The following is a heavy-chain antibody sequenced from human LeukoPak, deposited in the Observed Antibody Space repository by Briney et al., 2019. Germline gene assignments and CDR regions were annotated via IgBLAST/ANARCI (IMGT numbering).Heavy chain of an antibody. Sequence: ASVKVSCKASGYTFTGYYMHWVRQAPGQGLEWMGWINPNSGGTNYAQKFQGRVTMTRDTSISTAYMELSRLRSDDTAVYYCARSGYSGSGSHYLNLFDSWGQGTLVTVSS. CDR3: ARSGYSGSGSHYLNLFDS. CDR2: INPNSGGT. D-gene: IGHD3-10*01. V-gene: IGHV1-2*02. J-gene: IGHJ4*02. CDR1: GYTFTGYY.